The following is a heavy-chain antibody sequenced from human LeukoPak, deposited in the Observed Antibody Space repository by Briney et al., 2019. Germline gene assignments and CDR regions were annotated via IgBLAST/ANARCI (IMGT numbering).Heavy chain of an antibody. J-gene: IGHJ6*03. CDR2: IYPGDSDT. Sequence: GESLKISCKGSGYSFTSYWIGWVRQMPGKGLEWMGIIYPGDSDTRYSPSFQGQVTISADKSISTAYLQWSSLKASDTAMHYCARADYYDSSGYYFGYYYMDVWGKGTTVTVSS. CDR1: GYSFTSYW. V-gene: IGHV5-51*01. CDR3: ARADYYDSSGYYFGYYYMDV. D-gene: IGHD3-22*01.